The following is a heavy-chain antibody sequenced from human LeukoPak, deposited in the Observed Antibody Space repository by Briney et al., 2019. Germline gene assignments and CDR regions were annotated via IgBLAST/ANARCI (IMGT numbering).Heavy chain of an antibody. CDR2: IYYSGST. Sequence: PSETLSLTCTVSGGSISSYYWSWIRQPPGKGLEWIGYIYYSGSTDYNPSLKSRVTISVDTSKNQFSLKLSSVAAADTAVYYCATCFRHYYGSGSLIVLDVWGQGTTVTVSS. V-gene: IGHV4-59*01. J-gene: IGHJ6*02. CDR3: ATCFRHYYGSGSLIVLDV. D-gene: IGHD3-10*01. CDR1: GGSISSYY.